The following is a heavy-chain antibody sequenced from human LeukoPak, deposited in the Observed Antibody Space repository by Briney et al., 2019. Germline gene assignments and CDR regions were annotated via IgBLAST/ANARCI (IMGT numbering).Heavy chain of an antibody. J-gene: IGHJ4*02. CDR3: AIDPNWGTHS. V-gene: IGHV3-23*01. CDR1: GFTFSSYS. Sequence: GGSLRLSCAASGFTFSSYSMNWVRQAPGKGLEWVSIIGNNGGGIHYADSVKGRFTISRDNFKNALYLQMNSLRVEDTAVYYCAIDPNWGTHSWGQGVLVTVSS. CDR2: IGNNGGGI. D-gene: IGHD7-27*01.